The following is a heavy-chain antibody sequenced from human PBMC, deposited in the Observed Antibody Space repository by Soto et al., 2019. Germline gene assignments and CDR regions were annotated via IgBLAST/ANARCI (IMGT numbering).Heavy chain of an antibody. Sequence: SETLSLTCTVSGGSISSSSYYWGWIRQPPGKGLEWIGSIYYSGSTYYNPSLKSRVTISVDTSKNQFSLKLSSVTAADTAVYYCARLRCGGSCYSGYYCYGMDVWGQGTTVTVSS. D-gene: IGHD2-15*01. CDR2: IYYSGST. V-gene: IGHV4-39*01. CDR1: GGSISSSSYY. CDR3: ARLRCGGSCYSGYYCYGMDV. J-gene: IGHJ6*02.